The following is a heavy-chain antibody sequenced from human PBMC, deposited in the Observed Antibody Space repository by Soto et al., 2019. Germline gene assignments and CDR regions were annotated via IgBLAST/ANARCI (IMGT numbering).Heavy chain of an antibody. V-gene: IGHV1-69*06. J-gene: IGHJ4*02. D-gene: IGHD2-8*01. CDR3: ASERTAHNGEF. CDR1: GGSFSSHG. Sequence: QVQLVQSGTVVQRRGSSVKVSCQASGGSFSSHGMAWVRQAPGQGLEWMGGVIPTFGTATYAPKFQGRVTINADKSTNTAYMEPSTLRTEDTAVYYCASERTAHNGEFWGQGTRITASS. CDR2: VIPTFGTA.